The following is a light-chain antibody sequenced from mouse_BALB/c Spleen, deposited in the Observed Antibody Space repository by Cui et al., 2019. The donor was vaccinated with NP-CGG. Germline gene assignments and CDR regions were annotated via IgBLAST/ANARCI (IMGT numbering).Light chain of an antibody. CDR2: GTN. Sequence: QAVVTQEPALTTSPDETVTLTCRSSTGAVTTSNYANWVQEKPDHLFTGLIGGTNNRAPGVPARFSGSLIGDKAALTITGAQTEDEAIYFCALWYSNHWVFGGGTKLTVL. V-gene: IGLV1*01. CDR3: ALWYSNHWV. CDR1: TGAVTTSNY. J-gene: IGLJ1*01.